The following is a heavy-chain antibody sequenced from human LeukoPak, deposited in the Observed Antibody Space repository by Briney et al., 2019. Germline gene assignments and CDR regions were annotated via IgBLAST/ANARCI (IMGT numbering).Heavy chain of an antibody. D-gene: IGHD3-10*01. CDR3: ARPYHYDSGSRGTAFDI. Sequence: SETLSLTCTVSGGSISSSSYYWGWIRQPPGRGLGWIASIYDSRSTYYNPSLKSRLTISVDTSKNQFSLKLNSVTAADTAIYYCARPYHYDSGSRGTAFDIWGPGTMVTVSS. J-gene: IGHJ3*02. CDR1: GGSISSSSYY. CDR2: IYDSRST. V-gene: IGHV4-39*01.